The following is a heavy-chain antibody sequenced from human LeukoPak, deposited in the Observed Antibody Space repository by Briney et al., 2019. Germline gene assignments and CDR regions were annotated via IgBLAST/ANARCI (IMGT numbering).Heavy chain of an antibody. D-gene: IGHD2-15*01. CDR2: ISYDGSNK. J-gene: IGHJ4*02. CDR3: ARDGVYCSGGSCYEVLYYFDY. V-gene: IGHV3-30*04. CDR1: GFTFSSYA. Sequence: GGSLRLSCAASGFTFSSYAMHWVRQAPGKGLEWVAVISYDGSNKYHADSVKGRFTISRDNSKNTLYLQMNSLRAEDTAVYYCARDGVYCSGGSCYEVLYYFDYWGQGTLVTVSS.